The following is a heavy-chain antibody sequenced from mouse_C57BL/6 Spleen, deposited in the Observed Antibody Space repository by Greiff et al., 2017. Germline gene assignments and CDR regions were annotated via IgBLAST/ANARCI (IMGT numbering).Heavy chain of an antibody. V-gene: IGHV5-4*01. D-gene: IGHD1-1*01. J-gene: IGHJ4*01. CDR1: GFTFSSYA. CDR2: ISDGGSYT. CDR3: ARDYYYGSSYAIDY. Sequence: EVQLVESGGGLVKPGGSLKLSCAASGFTFSSYAMSWVRQTPEKRLEWVATISDGGSYTYYPDNVKGRFTIARDNTKNNLYLQMSHLKSEDTAKYDCARDYYYGSSYAIDYWGQGTSVTVSS.